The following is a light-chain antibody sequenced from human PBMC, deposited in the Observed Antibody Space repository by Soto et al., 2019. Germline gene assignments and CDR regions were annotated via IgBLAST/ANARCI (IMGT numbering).Light chain of an antibody. J-gene: IGLJ1*01. Sequence: QSVLTQPPSVSGAPGQRVTISCTGSSSNIGAGYDVHWYQHLPGTAPKLLIYGNSNRPSGVPDRFSGSQSGTSASLAITGRQAEDEADYYCQSYDSSLSVSYVFGTGTKLTVL. CDR3: QSYDSSLSVSYV. CDR1: SSNIGAGYD. CDR2: GNS. V-gene: IGLV1-40*01.